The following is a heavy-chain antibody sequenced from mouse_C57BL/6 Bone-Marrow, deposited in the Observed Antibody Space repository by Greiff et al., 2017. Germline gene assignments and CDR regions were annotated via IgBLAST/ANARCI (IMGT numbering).Heavy chain of an antibody. CDR1: GYTFTSYW. Sequence: QVQLQQPGAELVRPGSSVKLSCKASGYTFTSYWMHWVKQRPIQGLEWIGNIDPSDSETHYNQKFKDKATLTVDKSSSTAYMQLSSLTSEDSAVYYCAREVYYGSSSYFDGWGTGTTVTVSS. CDR3: AREVYYGSSSYFDG. V-gene: IGHV1-52*01. D-gene: IGHD1-1*01. CDR2: IDPSDSET. J-gene: IGHJ1*03.